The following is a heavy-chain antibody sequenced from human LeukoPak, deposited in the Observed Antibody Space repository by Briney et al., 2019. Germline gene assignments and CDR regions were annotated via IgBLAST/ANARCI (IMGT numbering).Heavy chain of an antibody. CDR3: AGVTQRWLQLSAFDI. D-gene: IGHD5-24*01. CDR2: IIPIFGTA. V-gene: IGHV1-69*05. Sequence: ASVKVSCKASGGTFSSYAISWVRQAPGQGLEWMGGIIPIFGTANYAQKFQSRVTITTDESTSTAYMELSSLRSEDTAVYYCAGVTQRWLQLSAFDIWGQGTMVTVSS. CDR1: GGTFSSYA. J-gene: IGHJ3*02.